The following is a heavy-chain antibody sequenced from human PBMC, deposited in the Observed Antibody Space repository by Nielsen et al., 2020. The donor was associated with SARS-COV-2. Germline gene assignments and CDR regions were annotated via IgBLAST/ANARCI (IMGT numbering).Heavy chain of an antibody. CDR2: ISWNSGSI. Sequence: SLKISCAASGITFDNYTMHWVRQAPGKGLEWVSGISWNSGSIGYADSVKGRFTISRDNAKNSLYLQMNSLRAEDTALYYCAKDMGPVIWYFDLWGRGTLVTVSS. V-gene: IGHV3-9*01. J-gene: IGHJ2*01. D-gene: IGHD3-10*01. CDR1: GITFDNYT. CDR3: AKDMGPVIWYFDL.